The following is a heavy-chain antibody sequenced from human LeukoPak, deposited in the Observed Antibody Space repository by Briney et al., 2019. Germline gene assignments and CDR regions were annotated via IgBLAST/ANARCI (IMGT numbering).Heavy chain of an antibody. CDR1: GGSISSYY. D-gene: IGHD6-25*01. V-gene: IGHV4-4*09. CDR3: ARQRPTSIHDAFDI. J-gene: IGHJ3*02. CDR2: IYTSGST. Sequence: PSETLSLTCTVSGGSISSYYWSWIRQPPGKGLEWIGYIYTSGSTNYNPSLKSRVTISVDTSKNQFSLKLSSVTAADTAVYYCARQRPTSIHDAFDIWGQGTMVTVSS.